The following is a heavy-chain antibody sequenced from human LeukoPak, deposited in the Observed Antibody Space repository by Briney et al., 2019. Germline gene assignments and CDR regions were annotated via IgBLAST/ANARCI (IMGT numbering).Heavy chain of an antibody. CDR2: ISSSGNTI. D-gene: IGHD2-15*01. CDR3: ARDISGGIPNFDC. CDR1: GFTFSDYY. V-gene: IGHV3-11*01. J-gene: IGHJ4*02. Sequence: PGGSLRLSCAASGFTFSDYYMSWIRQALGKGLEWVSYISSSGNTIYYADSVKGRFTISRDNAKNSLFLQMNSLRAEDTAVYYCARDISGGIPNFDCWGQGTLVTVSS.